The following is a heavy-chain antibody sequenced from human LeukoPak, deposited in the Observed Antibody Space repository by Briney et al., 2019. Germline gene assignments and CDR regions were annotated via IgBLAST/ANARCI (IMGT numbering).Heavy chain of an antibody. CDR1: GYTFTVNF. J-gene: IGHJ4*02. V-gene: IGHV1-2*02. Sequence: AAVKVSFKPSGYTFTVNFLHWVRPAPGQGLEWVGWMNPNSGVTVYAQNGQGRVTMTRDTSISTAYMELSSLTSDDTAVYYCTGGAGTSWFDYWGQGGLGAVSS. CDR2: MNPNSGVT. D-gene: IGHD2-2*01. CDR3: TGGAGTSWFDY.